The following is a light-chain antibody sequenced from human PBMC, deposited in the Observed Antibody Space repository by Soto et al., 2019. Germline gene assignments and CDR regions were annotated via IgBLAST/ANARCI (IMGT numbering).Light chain of an antibody. CDR3: QQTYSSPFT. Sequence: DIPMTQSPSSLSASLGDRVTLTSRASQSITNYLNWYQQKPGKDPTLLIYATSSLQSGVPSRFSGSGSGTDFTLTISSLQPEDFASYYCQQTYSSPFTFGPGTKVD. CDR1: QSITNY. J-gene: IGKJ3*01. CDR2: ATS. V-gene: IGKV1-39*01.